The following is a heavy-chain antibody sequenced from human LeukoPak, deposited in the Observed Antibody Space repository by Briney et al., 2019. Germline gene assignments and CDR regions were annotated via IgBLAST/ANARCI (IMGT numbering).Heavy chain of an antibody. J-gene: IGHJ4*02. CDR2: ISYDGSNK. D-gene: IGHD4-17*01. CDR3: ARHHDYGDYRPDY. Sequence: GGSLRLSCSASGFTFSSYGMHWVRQAPGKGLEWVAVISYDGSNKYYAESVKGRFTISRDNSKNTLYLQMNSLRAEDAAVYYCARHHDYGDYRPDYWGQGTLVTVSS. CDR1: GFTFSSYG. V-gene: IGHV3-30*03.